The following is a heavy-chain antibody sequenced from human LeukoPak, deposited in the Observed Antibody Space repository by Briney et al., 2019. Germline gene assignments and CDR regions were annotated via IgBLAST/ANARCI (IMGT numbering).Heavy chain of an antibody. V-gene: IGHV3-7*01. D-gene: IGHD5-12*01. CDR1: GINFRGYW. Sequence: PGGSLRLSCAVSGINFRGYWMAWVRQAPGKGLEWVANMKQDGSEKYYVDSVKGRFTISRDNAKNSLYLEMNSLRVEDTAVYYCAGDLGHTGYDLYDYWGQGTLVTVSS. CDR2: MKQDGSEK. CDR3: AGDLGHTGYDLYDY. J-gene: IGHJ4*02.